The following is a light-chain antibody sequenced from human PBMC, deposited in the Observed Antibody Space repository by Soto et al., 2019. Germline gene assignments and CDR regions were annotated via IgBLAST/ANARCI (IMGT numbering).Light chain of an antibody. CDR2: GAS. V-gene: IGKV3-15*01. J-gene: IGKJ1*01. Sequence: VKLAPAALSVSRGERASLSCRARQTINNNVAWYQLKDGQVPRLVIYGASTRATDIPARFSGSGSGTEFTLTSSIRQSEDFAEYHCQEYNNWPQTFGQGTKVDIK. CDR1: QTINNN. CDR3: QEYNNWPQT.